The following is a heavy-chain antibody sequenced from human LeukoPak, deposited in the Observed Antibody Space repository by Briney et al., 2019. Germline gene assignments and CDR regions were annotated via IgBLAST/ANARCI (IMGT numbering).Heavy chain of an antibody. D-gene: IGHD6-19*01. Sequence: PGGSLRLSCAASGFTVSSNYMSWVRQAPGKGLEWVSVIYSGGSTYYADSVKGRFTISRDNSKNTLYLQMNSLRAEDTAVYYCARVEKSRGWLLFDYWGQGTLVTVSS. CDR3: ARVEKSRGWLLFDY. CDR1: GFTVSSNY. CDR2: IYSGGST. J-gene: IGHJ4*02. V-gene: IGHV3-53*01.